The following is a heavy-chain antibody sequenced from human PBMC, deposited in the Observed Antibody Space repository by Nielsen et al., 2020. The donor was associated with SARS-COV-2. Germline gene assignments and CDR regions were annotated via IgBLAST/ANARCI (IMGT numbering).Heavy chain of an antibody. CDR3: AREMPGYDFWSGPFEY. J-gene: IGHJ4*02. Sequence: QVSCKASGGTFNNFAISWLRQAPGQGPEWMGGVIPGFGTPLYAQKFQDRVTISADKSTRTAFMELRSLRSEDTAVYFCAREMPGYDFWSGPFEYWGQGTQVTVSS. D-gene: IGHD3-3*01. V-gene: IGHV1-69*06. CDR2: VIPGFGTP. CDR1: GGTFNNFA.